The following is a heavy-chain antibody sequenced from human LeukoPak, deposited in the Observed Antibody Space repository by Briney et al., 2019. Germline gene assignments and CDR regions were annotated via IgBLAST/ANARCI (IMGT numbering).Heavy chain of an antibody. J-gene: IGHJ4*02. Sequence: PSETLSLTCTVSGYSISSVYYWGWIRQTPGKGLEWIGSIDHSGRTFYSPSLTSRPTISIDTSKHSLSLRLKSVTAADTAMYFCARDKYTIGWYHFDYWGQGTLVTVSS. CDR2: IDHSGRT. CDR3: ARDKYTIGWYHFDY. V-gene: IGHV4-38-2*02. CDR1: GYSISSVYY. D-gene: IGHD6-19*01.